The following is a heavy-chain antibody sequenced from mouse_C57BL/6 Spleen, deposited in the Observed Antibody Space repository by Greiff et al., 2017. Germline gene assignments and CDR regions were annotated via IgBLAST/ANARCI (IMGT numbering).Heavy chain of an antibody. V-gene: IGHV7-1*01. CDR2: SRNKANDYTT. Sequence: EVQGVESGGGLVQSGRSLRLSCATSGFTFSDFYMEWVRQAPGKGLEWIAASRNKANDYTTEYSASVKGRFIVSRDTSQSILYLQMNALRAEDTAIYYCARDAGPYDGSVFAYWGQGTLVTVSA. CDR1: GFTFSDFY. D-gene: IGHD1-1*01. J-gene: IGHJ3*01. CDR3: ARDAGPYDGSVFAY.